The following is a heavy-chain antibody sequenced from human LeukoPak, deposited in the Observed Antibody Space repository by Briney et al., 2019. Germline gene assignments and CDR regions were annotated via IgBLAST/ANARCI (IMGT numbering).Heavy chain of an antibody. D-gene: IGHD3-16*01. CDR3: ARDPPSRGTRYFDY. CDR2: ISSSSSSK. V-gene: IGHV3-11*06. CDR1: GFTFSDYN. Sequence: GGSLRLSCAASGFTFSDYNMRWIRQAPGEGPEWVSSISSSSSSKDYVDSVKGRFTVSRDNAKNSLYLQMDSLRVEDTAVYYCARDPPSRGTRYFDYWGQGILVTVSS. J-gene: IGHJ4*02.